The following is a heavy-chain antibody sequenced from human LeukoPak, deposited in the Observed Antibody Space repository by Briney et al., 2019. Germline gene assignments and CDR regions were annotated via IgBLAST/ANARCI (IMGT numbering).Heavy chain of an antibody. J-gene: IGHJ4*02. Sequence: SETLSLTCTVSGGSISSYYWSWIRQPPGKGLEWIGYIYYSGSTNYNPSLKSRVTISVDTSKNQFSLKLSSVTAADTAVYYCARGGYDILTGYLDYWGQGTLLTVSS. D-gene: IGHD3-9*01. V-gene: IGHV4-59*01. CDR1: GGSISSYY. CDR2: IYYSGST. CDR3: ARGGYDILTGYLDY.